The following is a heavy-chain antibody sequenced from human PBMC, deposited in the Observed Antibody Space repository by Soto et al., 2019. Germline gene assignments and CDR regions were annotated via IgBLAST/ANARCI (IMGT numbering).Heavy chain of an antibody. CDR1: GGSFSGYY. D-gene: IGHD3-10*01. V-gene: IGHV4-34*01. CDR3: ARGNQYYYGSGSYYNNWFDP. CDR2: INHSGST. J-gene: IGHJ5*02. Sequence: SETLSLTCAVYGGSFSGYYWSWIRQPPGKGLEWIGEINHSGSTNYNPSLKSRVTISVDTSKNQFSLKLSSVTAADTAVYYCARGNQYYYGSGSYYNNWFDPWGQGTLVTVSS.